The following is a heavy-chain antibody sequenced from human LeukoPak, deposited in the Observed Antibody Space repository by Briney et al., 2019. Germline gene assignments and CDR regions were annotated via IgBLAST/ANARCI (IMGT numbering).Heavy chain of an antibody. D-gene: IGHD6-25*01. J-gene: IGHJ6*02. CDR3: ARSGYYHYYGLDV. Sequence: PGGSLRLSCVASGFTFSSYDMHWVRQTTGKGLEWVSAIGTADDTFYPASVKGRFTISRDDAKNSLYLRMSNLRVGDTAVYYCARSGYYHYYGLDVWGQGTTVTVSS. CDR1: GFTFSSYD. V-gene: IGHV3-13*04. CDR2: IGTADDT.